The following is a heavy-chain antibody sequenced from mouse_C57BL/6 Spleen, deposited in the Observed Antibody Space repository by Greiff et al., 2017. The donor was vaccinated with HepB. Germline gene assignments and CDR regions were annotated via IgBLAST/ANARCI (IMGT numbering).Heavy chain of an antibody. D-gene: IGHD2-4*01. Sequence: QVQLQQSGPELVKPGASVKISCKASGYAFSSSWMNWVKQRPGKGLEWIGRIYPGDGDTNYNGKFKGKATLTADKSSSTAYMQLSSLTSEDSAVYFCARGQDDEYDGRLEAYWGQGTLVTVSA. CDR1: GYAFSSSW. CDR3: ARGQDDEYDGRLEAY. J-gene: IGHJ3*01. V-gene: IGHV1-82*01. CDR2: IYPGDGDT.